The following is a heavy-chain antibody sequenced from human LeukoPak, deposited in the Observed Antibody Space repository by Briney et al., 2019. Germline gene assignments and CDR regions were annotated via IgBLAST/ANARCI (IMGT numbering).Heavy chain of an antibody. CDR2: MNPNSGNT. D-gene: IGHD3-22*01. J-gene: IGHJ4*02. V-gene: IGHV1-8*01. CDR3: ARGPLGYYDSSGYAIEGYYFDS. Sequence: ASVKVSCKASGHTFTSYDINWVRQATGQGLEWMGWMNPNSGNTGYVQKFQGRVIMTRNTSISTAYMELSSLRSEDTAVYYCARGPLGYYDSSGYAIEGYYFDSWGQGTLVTVSS. CDR1: GHTFTSYD.